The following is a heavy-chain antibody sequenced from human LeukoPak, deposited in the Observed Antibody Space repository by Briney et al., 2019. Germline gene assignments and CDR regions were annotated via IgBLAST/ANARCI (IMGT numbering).Heavy chain of an antibody. CDR3: TTDLWFGELSVDY. CDR2: IKSKTDGGTT. V-gene: IGHV3-15*01. J-gene: IGHJ4*02. D-gene: IGHD3-10*01. CDR1: GFTFSNAW. Sequence: GGALRLSCAASGFTFSNAWMSWVRQAPGKGLEWVGRIKSKTDGGTTDYAAPVKGRFTISRDDSKNTLYLQMNSLKTEDTAVYYCTTDLWFGELSVDYWGQGTLVTVSS.